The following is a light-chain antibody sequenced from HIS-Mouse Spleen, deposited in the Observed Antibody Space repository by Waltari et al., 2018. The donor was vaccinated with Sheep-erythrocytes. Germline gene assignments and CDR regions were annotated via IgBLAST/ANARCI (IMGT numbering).Light chain of an antibody. CDR1: SSDVGGYNS. J-gene: IGLJ1*01. CDR3: CSYAGSYNHV. V-gene: IGLV2-11*01. CDR2: DVR. Sequence: QSALTQPRSVSGSPGQSVTISCPGTSSDVGGYNSFSWYQQHPSQAPKLIVYDVRKRPSGGPDRFSGSKSGNTASLTISGLQAEDEADYYCCSYAGSYNHVFATGTKVTVL.